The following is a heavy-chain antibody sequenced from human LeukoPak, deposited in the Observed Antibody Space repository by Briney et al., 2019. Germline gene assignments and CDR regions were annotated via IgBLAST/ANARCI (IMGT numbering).Heavy chain of an antibody. CDR3: AKEEVVAGFDY. D-gene: IGHD6-19*01. Sequence: GGSLRLSCAASGFTFDDYAMHWVRQAPGKGLEWVSGISWNSGSIGYADSVKGRFTISRDSAKNSLYLQMNSLRAEDTALYYCAKEEVVAGFDYWGQGTLVTVSS. CDR1: GFTFDDYA. CDR2: ISWNSGSI. V-gene: IGHV3-9*01. J-gene: IGHJ4*02.